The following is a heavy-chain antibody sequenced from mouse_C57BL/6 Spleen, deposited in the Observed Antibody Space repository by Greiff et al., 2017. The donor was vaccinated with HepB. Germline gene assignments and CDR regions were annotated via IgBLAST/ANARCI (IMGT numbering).Heavy chain of an antibody. J-gene: IGHJ1*03. Sequence: EVKLEESGGGLVQPGGSLSLSCAASGFTFTDYYMSWVRQPPGKALEWLGFIRNKANGYTTEYSASVKGRFTISRDNSQSILYLQMNALRAEDSATYYCARSPYGSSYGYWYFDVWGTGTTVTVSS. V-gene: IGHV7-3*01. CDR3: ARSPYGSSYGYWYFDV. D-gene: IGHD1-1*01. CDR1: GFTFTDYY. CDR2: IRNKANGYTT.